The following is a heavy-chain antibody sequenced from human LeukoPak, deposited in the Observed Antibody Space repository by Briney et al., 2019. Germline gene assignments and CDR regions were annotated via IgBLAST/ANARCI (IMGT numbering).Heavy chain of an antibody. J-gene: IGHJ3*02. Sequence: ASVKVSCKASGYTFTSYDINWVRQAPGQGLEWMGWINTNTGNPTYAQGFTGRFVFSLDTSVSTAYLQISSLKAEDTAVYYCAREGCSSTSCSDAFDIWGQGTMVTVSS. CDR1: GYTFTSYD. CDR3: AREGCSSTSCSDAFDI. D-gene: IGHD2-2*01. V-gene: IGHV7-4-1*02. CDR2: INTNTGNP.